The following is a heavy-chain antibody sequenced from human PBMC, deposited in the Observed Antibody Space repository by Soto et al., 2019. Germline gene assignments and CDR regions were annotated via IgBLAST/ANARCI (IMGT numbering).Heavy chain of an antibody. Sequence: PGGSLRLSCAASGFTFSSYGMHWVRQAPGKGLEWVAVIWYDGSNKYYADSVKGRFTISRDNSKNTLYLQMNSLRAEDTAVYYCARSEYSSPSGATYYYGMDVWXQGTTVTVSS. CDR3: ARSEYSSPSGATYYYGMDV. J-gene: IGHJ6*02. V-gene: IGHV3-33*01. CDR2: IWYDGSNK. D-gene: IGHD6-6*01. CDR1: GFTFSSYG.